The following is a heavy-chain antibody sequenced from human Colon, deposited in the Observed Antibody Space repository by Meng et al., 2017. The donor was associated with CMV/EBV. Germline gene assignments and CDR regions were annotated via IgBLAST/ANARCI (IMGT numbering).Heavy chain of an antibody. CDR3: AREMGLAAPYYYYGMDV. Sequence: ASVKVSCKASGYTFTSYGISWVRQAPGQGLEWMGWINPNSGGTNYAQKFQGRVTMTRDTSISTAYMELSRLRSDDTAVYYCAREMGLAAPYYYYGMDVWGQGTTVTVSS. V-gene: IGHV1-2*02. D-gene: IGHD6-13*01. CDR1: GYTFTSYG. J-gene: IGHJ6*02. CDR2: INPNSGGT.